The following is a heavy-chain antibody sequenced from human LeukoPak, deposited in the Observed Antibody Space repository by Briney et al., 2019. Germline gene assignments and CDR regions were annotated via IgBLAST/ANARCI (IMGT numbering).Heavy chain of an antibody. D-gene: IGHD1-26*01. CDR2: INHRGST. CDR1: GESLSKYY. Sequence: SETLSLTCAVYGESLSKYYWTRIRQSPGKGLEWIGEINHRGSTNLNPSLKSRVTLSVDTSKHQFSLKLTSVTAADAAVYYCASSVGSTDYWGQGTLVTVSS. J-gene: IGHJ4*02. CDR3: ASSVGSTDY. V-gene: IGHV4-34*01.